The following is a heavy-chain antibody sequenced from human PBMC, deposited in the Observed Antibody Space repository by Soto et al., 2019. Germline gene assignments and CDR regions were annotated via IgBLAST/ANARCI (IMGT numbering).Heavy chain of an antibody. J-gene: IGHJ6*02. D-gene: IGHD1-26*01. V-gene: IGHV3-30-3*01. CDR1: GFTFSSYA. Sequence: GGSLRLSCAASGFTFSSYAMHWVRQAPGKGLEWVAVISYDGSNKYYADSVKGRFTISRDNSKNTLYLQMNSLRAEDTAVYYCARVGRNGELLLYYYGMDVWGQGTTVTVSS. CDR3: ARVGRNGELLLYYYGMDV. CDR2: ISYDGSNK.